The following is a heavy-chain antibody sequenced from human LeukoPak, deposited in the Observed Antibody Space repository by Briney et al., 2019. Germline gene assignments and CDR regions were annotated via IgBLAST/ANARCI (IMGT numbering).Heavy chain of an antibody. CDR1: GVTFSSYG. V-gene: IGHV3-30*18. CDR3: AKDILGYCSGGSCYGLDY. D-gene: IGHD2-15*01. CDR2: ISYDGSNK. Sequence: GGSLRLSCAASGVTFSSYGMHWVRQAPGKGLEWVAVISYDGSNKYYADSVKGRFTISRDNSKNTLYLQMNSLRAEDTAVYYCAKDILGYCSGGSCYGLDYWGQGTLVTVSS. J-gene: IGHJ4*02.